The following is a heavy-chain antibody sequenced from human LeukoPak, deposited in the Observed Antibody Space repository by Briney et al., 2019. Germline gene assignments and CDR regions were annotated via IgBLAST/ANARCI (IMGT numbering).Heavy chain of an antibody. CDR1: GFAFSRYW. Sequence: GWALTVSCAGSGFAFSRYWMSWVGQAPWKGLGLVANIKQYGREKYYVDSVKGRFTISRDNAKTSLYLPLNSLRAEDTAVYFCARVEGGHYDSGTFDYWGQGSLVTVSS. CDR2: IKQYGREK. CDR3: ARVEGGHYDSGTFDY. J-gene: IGHJ4*02. D-gene: IGHD3-22*01. V-gene: IGHV3-7*03.